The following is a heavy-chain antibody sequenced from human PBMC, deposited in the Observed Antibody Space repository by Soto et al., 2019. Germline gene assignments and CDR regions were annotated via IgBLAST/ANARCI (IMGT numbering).Heavy chain of an antibody. Sequence: QVQLVESGGGVVQPGRSLRLSCAASGFTFSSYGMHWVRQAPGKGLEWVAVIWYDGSNKYYADSVKGRFTISRDNSKNTVYLQMNSLRAEDTAVYYCARDPHHDFWSGYYSDMDVWGKGTTVTVSS. CDR3: ARDPHHDFWSGYYSDMDV. D-gene: IGHD3-3*01. CDR1: GFTFSSYG. V-gene: IGHV3-33*01. CDR2: IWYDGSNK. J-gene: IGHJ6*03.